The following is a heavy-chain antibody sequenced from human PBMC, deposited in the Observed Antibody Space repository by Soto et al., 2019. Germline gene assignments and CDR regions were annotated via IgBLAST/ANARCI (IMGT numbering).Heavy chain of an antibody. CDR1: GGSISSSSYY. CDR2: FYYSEST. V-gene: IGHV4-39*01. CDR3: ATITIFGVVPNYFDY. D-gene: IGHD3-3*01. Sequence: SETLSLSCAVSGGSISSSSYYWGWIRQPPGKGLEWIGSFYYSESTYYNPSLKSRVTISVDTSKNQFSLKLSSVTAADTAVYYCATITIFGVVPNYFDYWGQGTLVTVSS. J-gene: IGHJ4*02.